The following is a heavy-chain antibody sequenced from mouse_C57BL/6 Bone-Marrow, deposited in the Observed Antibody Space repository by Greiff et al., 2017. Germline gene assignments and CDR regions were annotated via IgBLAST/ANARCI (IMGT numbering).Heavy chain of an antibody. CDR1: GFTFSSYG. CDR3: ATTVLAGAMDY. Sequence: EVKLMESGGDLVKPGGSLKLSCAASGFTFSSYGMSWVRQTPDKRLEWVATISSGGSYTYYPDSVKGRFTLSRDNAKNTLYLQMSSLKSEDTAMYYCATTVLAGAMDYWGQGTSVTVSS. V-gene: IGHV5-6*01. CDR2: ISSGGSYT. D-gene: IGHD4-1*01. J-gene: IGHJ4*01.